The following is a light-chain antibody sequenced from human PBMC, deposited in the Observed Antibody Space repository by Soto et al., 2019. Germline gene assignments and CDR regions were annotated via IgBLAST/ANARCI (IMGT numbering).Light chain of an antibody. J-gene: IGKJ1*01. V-gene: IGKV3-20*01. CDR1: QSITSNY. Sequence: ETVLTQSPGTLSLSPGEGATLSCRASQSITSNYLAWYQQKPGQAPRLLIYGASSRATGIPDRFSGSGSGTDFTLTISRLEPEDFAVYYCRQYGSSPLTFGQGTKV. CDR3: RQYGSSPLT. CDR2: GAS.